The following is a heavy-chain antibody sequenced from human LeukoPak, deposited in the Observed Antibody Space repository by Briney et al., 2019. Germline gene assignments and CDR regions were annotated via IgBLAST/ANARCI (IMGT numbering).Heavy chain of an antibody. V-gene: IGHV3-30-3*01. CDR1: GFTFSSYA. D-gene: IGHD3-16*01. J-gene: IGHJ6*03. Sequence: GGSLRLSCAASGFTFSSYAMHWVRQAPGKGLEWVAVISYDGSNKYYADSVKGRFTISRDNSKNTLYLQMNSLRAEDTAVYYCARGWGYYYYYMDVWGKGTTVTVSS. CDR2: ISYDGSNK. CDR3: ARGWGYYYYYMDV.